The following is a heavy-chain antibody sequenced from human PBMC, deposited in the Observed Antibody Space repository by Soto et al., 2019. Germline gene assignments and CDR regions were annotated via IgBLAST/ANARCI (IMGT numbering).Heavy chain of an antibody. Sequence: QVLLQESGPGLVKPSETLSLTCTVSGDSVSSSDFYWSWIRQPPGKELEWIAYVYYTGSTNYNPSHKRRVTLSVDTSKNHFSLRLTSVTAADTAVYYCAILDCLTTNCRFDFWGQGALVTVSS. CDR1: GDSVSSSDFY. V-gene: IGHV4-61*08. D-gene: IGHD3-22*01. J-gene: IGHJ4*02. CDR2: VYYTGST. CDR3: AILDCLTTNCRFDF.